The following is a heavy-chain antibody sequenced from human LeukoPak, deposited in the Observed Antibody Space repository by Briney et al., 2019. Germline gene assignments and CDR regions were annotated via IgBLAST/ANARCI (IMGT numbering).Heavy chain of an antibody. D-gene: IGHD6-6*01. V-gene: IGHV3-30*02. J-gene: IGHJ4*02. Sequence: PGGSLRLSCAASGFIFSNYAMHWVRQAPGKGLEWVTFIRYDGSNKYYAESVKGRFTISRDNSKNTLYLQMNSLRAEDTAVYYCAKAIHSSSSGVVDYWGQETLVTVSS. CDR1: GFIFSNYA. CDR2: IRYDGSNK. CDR3: AKAIHSSSSGVVDY.